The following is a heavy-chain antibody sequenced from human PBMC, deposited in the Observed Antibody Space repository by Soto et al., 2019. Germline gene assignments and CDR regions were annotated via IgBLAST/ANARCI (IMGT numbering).Heavy chain of an antibody. D-gene: IGHD6-6*01. CDR1: GGSISSSSYY. Sequence: SETLSLTCTVSGGSISSSSYYWGWIRQPPGKGLEWIGSIYYSGSTYYNPSLKSRVTISVDTSKNQFSLKLSSVTAADTAVYYCARPRGYSSSPIDYWGQGTLVTVSS. CDR2: IYYSGST. V-gene: IGHV4-39*01. CDR3: ARPRGYSSSPIDY. J-gene: IGHJ4*02.